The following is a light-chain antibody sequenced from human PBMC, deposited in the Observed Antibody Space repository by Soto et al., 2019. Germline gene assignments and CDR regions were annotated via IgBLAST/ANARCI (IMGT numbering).Light chain of an antibody. Sequence: LTQSPGILSLSPGEKATLSCTASQTVDTYMAWYQQRPGQPPRLLIHDTSHRASGVPARFRGSGSGTDFTLTITSREPEDFAVYFCQQRRNWVSFGPGTRV. CDR2: DTS. CDR3: QQRRNWVS. J-gene: IGKJ3*01. CDR1: QTVDTY. V-gene: IGKV3-11*01.